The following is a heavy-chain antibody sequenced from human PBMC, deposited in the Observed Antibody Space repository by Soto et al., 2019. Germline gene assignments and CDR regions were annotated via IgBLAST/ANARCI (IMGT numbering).Heavy chain of an antibody. CDR1: GYTFTSYA. V-gene: IGHV1-3*01. D-gene: IGHD1-20*01. Sequence: QVQLVQSGAEVKKPGASVKVSCKASGYTFTSYAMHWVRQAPGQRLEWMGWINAGNGNTKYSQKFQGRVTITRDTSASTAYMELSSLRSEDTAVYYCAAHNPFLYGMDVWGQGTTVTVSS. CDR2: INAGNGNT. CDR3: AAHNPFLYGMDV. J-gene: IGHJ6*02.